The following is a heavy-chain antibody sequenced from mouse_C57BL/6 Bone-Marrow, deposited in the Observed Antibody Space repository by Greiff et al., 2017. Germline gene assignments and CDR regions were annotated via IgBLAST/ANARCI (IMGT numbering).Heavy chain of an antibody. V-gene: IGHV1-50*01. J-gene: IGHJ2*01. CDR3: AGSNYEGDY. CDR2: IDPSDSYP. D-gene: IGHD2-5*01. Sequence: QVQLQQPGAELVKPGASVKLSCKASGYTFTSYWMQWVKQRPGQGLEWIGEIDPSDSYPNYNQKFKGKATLTVDTSSSTAYMQLSSLTSEDSAVYYCAGSNYEGDYWGQGTTLTVSS. CDR1: GYTFTSYW.